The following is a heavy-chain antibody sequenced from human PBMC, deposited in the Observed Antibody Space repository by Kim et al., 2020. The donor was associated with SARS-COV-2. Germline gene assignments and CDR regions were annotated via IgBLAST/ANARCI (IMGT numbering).Heavy chain of an antibody. V-gene: IGHV3-48*02. D-gene: IGHD5-18*01. CDR3: ARDPGGYSYGERWFDP. Sequence: GWSLRLSCAASGFTFSSYSMNWVRQAPGKGLEWVSYISSSSSTIYYADSVKGRFTISRDNAKNSLYLQMNSLRDEDTAVYYCARDPGGYSYGERWFDPWGQGTLVTVSS. CDR2: ISSSSSTI. CDR1: GFTFSSYS. J-gene: IGHJ5*02.